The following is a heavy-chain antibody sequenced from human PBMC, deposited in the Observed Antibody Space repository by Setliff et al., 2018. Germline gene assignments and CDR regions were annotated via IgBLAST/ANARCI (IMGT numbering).Heavy chain of an antibody. CDR3: AASRAYTGAVEEWFLPKTFDF. V-gene: IGHV4-39*07. CDR2: VYYSGYT. CDR1: GGSVSSTSHY. J-gene: IGHJ4*02. Sequence: SETLSLTCNVSGGSVSSTSHYWGWIRQPPGKGMEWIGSVYYSGYTYYNPSLQSRVTISVDMSKNQFSLKLSSVTAADAALYYCAASRAYTGAVEEWFLPKTFDFWGQGSPVTVS. D-gene: IGHD3-10*01.